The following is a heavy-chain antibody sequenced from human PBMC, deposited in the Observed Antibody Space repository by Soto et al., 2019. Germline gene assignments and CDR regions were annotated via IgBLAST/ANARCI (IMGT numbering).Heavy chain of an antibody. V-gene: IGHV4-34*01. J-gene: IGHJ6*02. CDR1: GESFSNHY. CDR3: ARGVVYRDVGLAYGMDV. Sequence: PSETLSRTCAVYGESFSNHYWTWIRQSPGKGLEWVGEINYSGSTRYNWSLGSRVTISVDTSKNQFSLMVTSVTAEDTAVYYCARGVVYRDVGLAYGMDVWGQGTTVTVSS. D-gene: IGHD3-22*01. CDR2: INYSGST.